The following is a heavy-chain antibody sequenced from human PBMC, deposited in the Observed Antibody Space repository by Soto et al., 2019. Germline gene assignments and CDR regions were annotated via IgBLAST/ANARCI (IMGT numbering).Heavy chain of an antibody. CDR1: GGSFSGYY. CDR2: INHSGST. CDR3: ARLKDIVVVPAAMYSRRGWFDP. D-gene: IGHD2-2*01. Sequence: SETLSLTCAVYGGSFSGYYWSWIRQPPGKGLEWIGEINHSGSTNYNPSLKSRVTISVDTSKNQFSLKLSSVTAADTAVYYCARLKDIVVVPAAMYSRRGWFDPWGQGTLVTVSS. V-gene: IGHV4-34*01. J-gene: IGHJ5*02.